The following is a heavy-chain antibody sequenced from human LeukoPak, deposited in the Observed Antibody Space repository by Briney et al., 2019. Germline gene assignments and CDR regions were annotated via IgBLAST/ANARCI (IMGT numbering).Heavy chain of an antibody. CDR1: GFTFESYW. V-gene: IGHV3-7*01. CDR3: ARDCCASGSLDS. J-gene: IGHJ4*02. CDR2: IKYDGSAR. D-gene: IGHD3-10*01. Sequence: PGGSLRLSCVVSGFTFESYWMTWVRQAPGKGLEWVANIKYDGSARHYMDSVTGRFAISRDNAKNSLFLQMNNLRVDDTAVYYYARDCCASGSLDSWGQGTVVTVSS.